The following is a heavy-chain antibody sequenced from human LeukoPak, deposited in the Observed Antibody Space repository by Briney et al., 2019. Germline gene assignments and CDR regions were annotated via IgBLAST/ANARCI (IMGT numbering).Heavy chain of an antibody. Sequence: QSGGSLRLSCAASGFTFDDYAMHWVRQAPGKGLGWVSGISWNSGSIGYADSVKGRFTISRDNAKNSLYLQMNSLRAEDTALYYCAKDQFGTSHDASDIWGQGTMVTVSS. D-gene: IGHD1-1*01. V-gene: IGHV3-9*01. CDR2: ISWNSGSI. CDR1: GFTFDDYA. CDR3: AKDQFGTSHDASDI. J-gene: IGHJ3*02.